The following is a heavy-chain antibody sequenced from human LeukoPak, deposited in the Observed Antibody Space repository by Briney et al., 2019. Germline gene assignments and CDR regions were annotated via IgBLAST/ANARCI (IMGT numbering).Heavy chain of an antibody. J-gene: IGHJ5*02. V-gene: IGHV3-9*01. D-gene: IGHD1-14*01. Sequence: PGGSLRLSCAASGFTFDGYAMHWVRQAPGKGLEWVSGISWNSGSIGYADPVKGRFTISRDNAKNSLYLQMNSLRAEDTALYYCAKGTGKSTLNWFDPWGRGTLVTVSS. CDR1: GFTFDGYA. CDR2: ISWNSGSI. CDR3: AKGTGKSTLNWFDP.